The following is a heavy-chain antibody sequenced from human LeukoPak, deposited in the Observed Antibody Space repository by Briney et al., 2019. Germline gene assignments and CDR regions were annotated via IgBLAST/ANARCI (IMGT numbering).Heavy chain of an antibody. Sequence: GTSLRLSCAVSGFTIRIYGMHWVRQAPGKGLEWVAMISHDGGAKYYGDSVKGRFTISRDDSKNTLYLQMNSLSTEDTALYYCAKDWGSSDWYNYFDPWGQGTLVTVSS. V-gene: IGHV3-30*18. D-gene: IGHD6-19*01. CDR3: AKDWGSSDWYNYFDP. CDR1: GFTIRIYG. J-gene: IGHJ5*02. CDR2: ISHDGGAK.